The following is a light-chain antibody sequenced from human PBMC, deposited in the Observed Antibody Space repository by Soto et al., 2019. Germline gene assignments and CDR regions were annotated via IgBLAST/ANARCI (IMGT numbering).Light chain of an antibody. Sequence: QSVLTQPPSASGSPGQSVTISCTGTSSDVGGYNYVSWYQQHPGKAPKLMIYDVSKRPSGVPDRFSGSKSGNTASLTVSGLQAEDEADYYYSSYAGSSFVFGTGTKLTV. CDR2: DVS. CDR1: SSDVGGYNY. V-gene: IGLV2-8*01. J-gene: IGLJ1*01. CDR3: SSYAGSSFV.